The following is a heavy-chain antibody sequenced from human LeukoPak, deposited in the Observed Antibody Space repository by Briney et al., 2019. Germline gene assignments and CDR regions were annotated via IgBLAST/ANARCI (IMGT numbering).Heavy chain of an antibody. CDR1: GGSISSSSYY. J-gene: IGHJ3*02. D-gene: IGHD3-22*01. CDR3: ARVSGITMIAVVPEDGFDI. V-gene: IGHV4-39*01. CDR2: IYYSGST. Sequence: SEALSLTCTVSGGSISSSSYYWGWIRQPPGKGLAWIGSIYYSGSTYYNPSLKRRVTISVDTSKNQFSLKLSSVTAADTAVYFCARVSGITMIAVVPEDGFDIWGQGTMVTVSS.